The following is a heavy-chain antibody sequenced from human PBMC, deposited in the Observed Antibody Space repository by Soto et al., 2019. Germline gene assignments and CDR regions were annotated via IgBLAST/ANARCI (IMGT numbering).Heavy chain of an antibody. CDR1: GVSISSTSFY. CDR2: IYYTGST. D-gene: IGHD6-19*01. J-gene: IGHJ4*02. V-gene: IGHV4-39*01. CDR3: ARHHGLKRTFDD. Sequence: QLQLQESGPGLVKPSETLSLTCTVSGVSISSTSFYWGWIRQSPGKGLEWIGSIYYTGSTYYSPSLKSRVTISEHTSKNQFSLKLSSLTAADTAVYYCARHHGLKRTFDDWGQGTLITVSS.